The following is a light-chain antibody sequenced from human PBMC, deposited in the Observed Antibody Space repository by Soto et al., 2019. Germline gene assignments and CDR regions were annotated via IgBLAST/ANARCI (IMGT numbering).Light chain of an antibody. CDR2: ESS. V-gene: IGKV3-11*01. CDR1: QSVGTS. J-gene: IGKJ4*01. CDR3: QQRGVSPLT. Sequence: EIVLTQSPATLSLSPGERSTLSCMAIQSVGTSLAWYQQKSGQAPRLLFYESSNRATYIPARFSASGSGTDFTLTISGLEPEDFALYYCQQRGVSPLTFGGGTKVDIK.